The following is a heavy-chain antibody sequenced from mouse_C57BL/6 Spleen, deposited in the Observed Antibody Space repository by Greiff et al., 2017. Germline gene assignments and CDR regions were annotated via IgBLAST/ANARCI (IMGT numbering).Heavy chain of an antibody. D-gene: IGHD3-1*01. Sequence: EVKLVESGGDLVKPGGSLKLSCAASGFTFSSYGMSWVRQTPDKRLEWVATISSGGSYTYYPDSVKGRFTISGDNAKNTLYLQMGSLKSEDTAMYYCARLDSEGGAMDYWGQGTSVTVSS. CDR3: ARLDSEGGAMDY. CDR1: GFTFSSYG. V-gene: IGHV5-6*01. CDR2: ISSGGSYT. J-gene: IGHJ4*01.